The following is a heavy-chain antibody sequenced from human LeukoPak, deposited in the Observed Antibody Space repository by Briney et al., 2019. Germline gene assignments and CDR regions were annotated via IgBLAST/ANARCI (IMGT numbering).Heavy chain of an antibody. J-gene: IGHJ5*02. CDR1: GGPISSYQ. V-gene: IGHV4-39*01. CDR2: IYYSGST. CDR3: ARQSENWFDP. Sequence: SETLCLTCTVSGGPISSYQWSWIRQPPGKGLEWIGSIYYSGSTYYNPSLKSRVTISVDTSKTQFSLKLSSVTAADTAVYYCARQSENWFDPWGQGTLVTVSS.